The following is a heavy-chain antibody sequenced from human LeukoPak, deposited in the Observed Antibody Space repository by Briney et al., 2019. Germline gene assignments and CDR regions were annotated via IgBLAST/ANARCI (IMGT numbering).Heavy chain of an antibody. D-gene: IGHD5-12*01. CDR2: IYPGDSDT. CDR3: ASSSRATRAAFDI. Sequence: GESLKISCKGSGYSFTSYWIGWVRQMPGKGLEWMGIIYPGDSDTRYSPSFQGQVTISADKSISTAYLQWSSLKASDTAMYYCASSSRATRAAFDIWGQGTMVTVSS. V-gene: IGHV5-51*01. J-gene: IGHJ3*02. CDR1: GYSFTSYW.